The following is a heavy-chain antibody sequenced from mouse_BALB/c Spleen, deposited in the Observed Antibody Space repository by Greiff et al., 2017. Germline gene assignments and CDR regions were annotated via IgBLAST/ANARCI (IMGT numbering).Heavy chain of an antibody. CDR1: GFTFSSFG. CDR2: ISSGSSTI. D-gene: IGHD4-1*01. J-gene: IGHJ4*01. V-gene: IGHV5-17*02. Sequence: EVKVVESGGGLVQPGGSRKLSCAASGFTFSSFGMHWVRQAPEKGLEWVAYISSGSSTIYYADTVKGRFTISRDNPKNTLFLQMTSLRSEDTAMYYCARSPNWDGYAMDYWGQGTSVTVSS. CDR3: ARSPNWDGYAMDY.